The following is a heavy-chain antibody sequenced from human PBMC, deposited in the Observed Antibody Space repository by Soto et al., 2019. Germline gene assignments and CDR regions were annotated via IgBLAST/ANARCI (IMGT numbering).Heavy chain of an antibody. CDR3: ARGRPSFDILTGYYLIRWFDP. J-gene: IGHJ5*02. D-gene: IGHD3-9*01. Sequence: SETLSLTCAVYGGSFSGYYWSWIRQPPGKGLEWIGEINHSGSTNYNPSLKSRVTISVDTSKNQFSLKLSSVTAADTAVYYCARGRPSFDILTGYYLIRWFDPWGQGNLVTVS. V-gene: IGHV4-34*01. CDR1: GGSFSGYY. CDR2: INHSGST.